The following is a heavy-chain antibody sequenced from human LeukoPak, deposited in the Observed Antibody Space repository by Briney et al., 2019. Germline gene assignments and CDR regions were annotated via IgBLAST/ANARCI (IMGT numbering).Heavy chain of an antibody. CDR2: IYWDDDK. J-gene: IGHJ4*02. V-gene: IGHV2-5*02. CDR3: AHTIYSNYYDSSGYADY. D-gene: IGHD3-22*01. CDR1: GFSPSTTGVG. Sequence: SGPTLVKPTQTPTLTCTFSGFSPSTTGVGVGWIRQPPGKALEWLALIYWDDDKRYSPSLKSRLTITKDTSKNQVVLTMTNVGPVDTATYYCAHTIYSNYYDSSGYADYWGQGTLVTVSS.